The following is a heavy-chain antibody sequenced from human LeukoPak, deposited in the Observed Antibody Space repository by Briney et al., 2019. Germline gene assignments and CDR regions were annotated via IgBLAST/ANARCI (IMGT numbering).Heavy chain of an antibody. Sequence: GGSLRLSCAASGFTFSSYAMHWVRQAPGKGLEWVAVISYDGSNKYYADSVKGRFTISRDNSKNTLYLQMNGLRAEDTAVYYCARVKHGQWLTSFLPSYWGQGTLVTVSS. CDR2: ISYDGSNK. D-gene: IGHD6-19*01. J-gene: IGHJ4*02. CDR3: ARVKHGQWLTSFLPSY. V-gene: IGHV3-30-3*01. CDR1: GFTFSSYA.